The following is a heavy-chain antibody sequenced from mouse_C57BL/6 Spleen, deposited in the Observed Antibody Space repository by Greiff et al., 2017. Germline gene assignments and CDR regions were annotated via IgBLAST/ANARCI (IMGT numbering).Heavy chain of an antibody. CDR3: ARDGGHNRDYFDY. J-gene: IGHJ2*01. CDR1: GYTFTSYW. Sequence: QVQLQQPGAELVKPGASVKLSCKASGYTFTSYWMHWVKQRPGRGLEWIGRIDPNSGGTKYNEKFKSKATLTVDKPSSTAYMQLSSLTSEDAAVXDCARDGGHNRDYFDYWGKGTTLTVSS. D-gene: IGHD6-1*01. V-gene: IGHV1-72*01. CDR2: IDPNSGGT.